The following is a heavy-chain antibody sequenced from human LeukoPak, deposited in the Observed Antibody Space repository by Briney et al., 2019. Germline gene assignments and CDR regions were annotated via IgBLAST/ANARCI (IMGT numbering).Heavy chain of an antibody. CDR3: ARPSTPHIAARPKGFDI. V-gene: IGHV1-69*05. CDR1: GGTFSTCA. Sequence: SVKVSCKTSGGTFSTCAINWVRQAPGQGLEWMGGIVPTFGTADYAQKLQGRVTITTDESTSTAYMELSSLRSEDTAVYYCARPSTPHIAARPKGFDIWGQGTMVTVSS. J-gene: IGHJ3*02. CDR2: IVPTFGTA. D-gene: IGHD6-6*01.